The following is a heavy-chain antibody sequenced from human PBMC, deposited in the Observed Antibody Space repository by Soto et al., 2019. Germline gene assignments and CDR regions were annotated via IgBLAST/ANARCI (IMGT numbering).Heavy chain of an antibody. V-gene: IGHV1-18*01. CDR2: ISAYNGIT. J-gene: IGHJ4*02. CDR3: ARASIAARLEDY. Sequence: QVQLVQSGAEVKKPGASGKVSCKPSGYTFTSYGISWVRQAPGQGLEGMGWISAYNGITNYAQKLQGRVTMTTDTSTSTAYMELRSLRSDVTAVYYCARASIAARLEDYWGQGTLVNVSS. D-gene: IGHD6-6*01. CDR1: GYTFTSYG.